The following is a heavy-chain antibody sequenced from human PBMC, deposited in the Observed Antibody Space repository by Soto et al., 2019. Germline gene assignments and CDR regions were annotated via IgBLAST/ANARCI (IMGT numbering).Heavy chain of an antibody. D-gene: IGHD2-2*01. CDR1: GFTFSSYA. Sequence: PGGSLRLSCAASGFTFSSYAMSWVRQAPGKGLEWVSAISGSGGSTYYADSVKGQFTISRDNSKNTLYLQMNSLRAEDTAVYYCVRDVGYCSSTSCTNWFGPWGQGTLVTVSS. CDR3: VRDVGYCSSTSCTNWFGP. CDR2: ISGSGGST. V-gene: IGHV3-23*01. J-gene: IGHJ5*02.